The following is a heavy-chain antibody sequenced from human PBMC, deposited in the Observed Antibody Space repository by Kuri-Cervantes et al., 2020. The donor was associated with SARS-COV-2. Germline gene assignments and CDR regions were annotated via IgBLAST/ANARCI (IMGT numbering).Heavy chain of an antibody. CDR3: ASHFGTTIPSIWYYGMDV. CDR2: IYHSGTT. D-gene: IGHD5-12*01. CDR1: GGSISSGNW. J-gene: IGHJ6*02. V-gene: IGHV4-4*02. Sequence: SETLSLTCDVSGGSISSGNWWNWIRQPPGKGLEWIGEIYHSGTTNYNPSLESRVTISVDTSKNQFSLKLSSVTAADTAVYYCASHFGTTIPSIWYYGMDVWGQGTTVTVSS.